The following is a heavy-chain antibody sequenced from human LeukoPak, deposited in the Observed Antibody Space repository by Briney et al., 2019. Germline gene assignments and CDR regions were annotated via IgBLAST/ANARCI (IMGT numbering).Heavy chain of an antibody. Sequence: QTGGSLRLSCAASGFIVSSNYMSWVRQAPGKGLEWVSIIYSGGSTYYADSVKGRFTISRDNAKNSLYLQMNSLRAEDTAVYYCARDPGRVRITIVRGVSFDYWGQGTLVTVSS. CDR3: ARDPGRVRITIVRGVSFDY. J-gene: IGHJ4*02. CDR1: GFIVSSNY. V-gene: IGHV3-53*01. D-gene: IGHD3-10*01. CDR2: IYSGGST.